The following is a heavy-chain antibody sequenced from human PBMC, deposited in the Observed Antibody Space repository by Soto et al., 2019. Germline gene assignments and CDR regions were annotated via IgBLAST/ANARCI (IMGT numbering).Heavy chain of an antibody. V-gene: IGHV1-69*01. D-gene: IGHD5-18*01. CDR2: IIPIFGTA. CDR1: GGTFSSYA. J-gene: IGHJ4*02. CDR3: SREMRTSYGTTAPGGY. Sequence: QVQLVQSGAAVKKPGSSVKVSCKASGGTFSSYAISWVRQAPGQGLDGMGGIIPIFGTANYAQKFQGRVTITADEYTSTAYMELSSLRSEDTAVYYCSREMRTSYGTTAPGGYWGQGTLVTVSS.